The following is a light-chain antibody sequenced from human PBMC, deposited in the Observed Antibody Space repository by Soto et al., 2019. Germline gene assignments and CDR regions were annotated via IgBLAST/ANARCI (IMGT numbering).Light chain of an antibody. CDR1: SSNIGAGYD. V-gene: IGLV1-40*01. J-gene: IGLJ1*01. CDR3: QSYDSSLSGSYV. CDR2: SNN. Sequence: QSVLTQPPSVSGAPGQRVTISCTGSSSNIGAGYDVHWYQRLPGTATKVLIYSNNNRPSGVPDRFSGSKSGTSASLAITGLQAEDEADYYCQSYDSSLSGSYVFGTGTKVIVL.